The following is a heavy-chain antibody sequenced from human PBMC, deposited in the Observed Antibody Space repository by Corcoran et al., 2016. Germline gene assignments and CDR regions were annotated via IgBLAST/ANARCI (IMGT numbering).Heavy chain of an antibody. CDR3: ARLPTTYYYYYGMDV. CDR2: INHSGST. Sequence: QVQLQQWGAGLLKPSETLSLTCAVYGGSFSGYYWSWIRQPPGKGLEWIGEINHSGSTNYNPSLKSRVTISVDTSKNQFSLKLSSVTAADTAVYYCARLPTTYYYYYGMDVWGQGTTVTVSS. V-gene: IGHV4-34*01. J-gene: IGHJ6*02. CDR1: GGSFSGYY. D-gene: IGHD1-1*01.